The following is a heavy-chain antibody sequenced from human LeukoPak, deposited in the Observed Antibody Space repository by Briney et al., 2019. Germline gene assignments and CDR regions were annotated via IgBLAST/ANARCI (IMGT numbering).Heavy chain of an antibody. CDR2: ISGSGGST. CDR1: GFTFSSYA. Sequence: GGSLRLSCAASGFTFSSYAMSWVRQAPGKGLEWVSAISGSGGSTYYADSVKGRFTISRDNSKNTLYLQMNSLRAEDTAVYYCARGDHGGNSYYYYGMDVWGQGTTVTVSS. CDR3: ARGDHGGNSYYYYGMDV. V-gene: IGHV3-23*01. D-gene: IGHD4-23*01. J-gene: IGHJ6*02.